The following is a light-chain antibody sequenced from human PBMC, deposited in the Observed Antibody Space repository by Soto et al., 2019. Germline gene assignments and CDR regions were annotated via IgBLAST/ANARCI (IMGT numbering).Light chain of an antibody. J-gene: IGLJ1*01. CDR3: MIWHSSAYV. Sequence: QLVLTQPSSLSASPGASASLTCTLRSGINVGTYRIYWYQQKPGSPPQYLLRYKSDSAKQQGSGVPSRFSGSKDASANAGILLISGLQSEDEADYYCMIWHSSAYVFGTGTKVTVL. CDR1: SGINVGTYR. V-gene: IGLV5-45*02. CDR2: YKSDSAK.